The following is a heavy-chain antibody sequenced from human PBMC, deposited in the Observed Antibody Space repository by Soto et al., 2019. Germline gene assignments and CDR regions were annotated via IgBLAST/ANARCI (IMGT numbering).Heavy chain of an antibody. CDR2: ISSSSSTI. CDR1: GFTFSSYS. J-gene: IGHJ6*02. V-gene: IGHV3-48*02. D-gene: IGHD6-13*01. CDR3: ARVAPPYSSSWDDYYYYGMDV. Sequence: GVSLRLSCAASGFTFSSYSMNWVRQAPGKGLEWVSYISSSSSTIYYADSVKGRFTISRDNAKNSLYLQMNSLRDEDTAVYYCARVAPPYSSSWDDYYYYGMDVWGQGTTVTVSS.